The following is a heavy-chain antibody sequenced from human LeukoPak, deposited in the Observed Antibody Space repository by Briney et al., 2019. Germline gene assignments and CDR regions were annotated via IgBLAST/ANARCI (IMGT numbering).Heavy chain of an antibody. V-gene: IGHV3-9*01. CDR2: ISWNSGSM. J-gene: IGHJ4*02. Sequence: GGSLRLSCAASGFTFDHYAMHWVRQAPGKGLEWVSGISWNSGSMGYADSVKGRFTISRDNAKNSMYLQMNSLRAEDTALYYCAKGSWLDYWGQGTLVIVSS. CDR3: AKGSWLDY. CDR1: GFTFDHYA. D-gene: IGHD6-13*01.